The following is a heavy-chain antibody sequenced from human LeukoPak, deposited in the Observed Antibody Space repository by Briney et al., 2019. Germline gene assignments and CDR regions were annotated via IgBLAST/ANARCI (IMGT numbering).Heavy chain of an antibody. J-gene: IGHJ3*02. CDR2: IIPILGIA. CDR1: GGTFSSYA. Sequence: SVKVSCKASGGTFSSYAISWVRQAPGQGLEWMGRIIPILGIANYAQKFQGRVTITADKSTSTAYMELSRLRSDDTAVYYCARNGDGPGAFDIWGQGTTVTVSS. CDR3: ARNGDGPGAFDI. D-gene: IGHD7-27*01. V-gene: IGHV1-69*04.